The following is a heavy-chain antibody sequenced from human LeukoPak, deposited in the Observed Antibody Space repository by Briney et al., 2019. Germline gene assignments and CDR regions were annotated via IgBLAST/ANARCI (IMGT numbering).Heavy chain of an antibody. V-gene: IGHV5-51*01. CDR1: GYIFSSYW. Sequence: GESLKISCKGSGYIFSSYWIGWVRQMPGKGLEWMGIVYPGDSDTRYSPSFQGQVTISADKSITTAYLQWSSLKASDTAIYYCARLECSSTSCYLFGWFDPWGQGTLVTVSS. CDR2: VYPGDSDT. CDR3: ARLECSSTSCYLFGWFDP. D-gene: IGHD2-2*01. J-gene: IGHJ5*02.